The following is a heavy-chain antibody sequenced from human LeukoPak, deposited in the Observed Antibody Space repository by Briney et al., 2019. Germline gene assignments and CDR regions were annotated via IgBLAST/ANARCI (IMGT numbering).Heavy chain of an antibody. V-gene: IGHV4-30-4*01. D-gene: IGHD6-25*01. J-gene: IGHJ4*02. CDR1: GGPISSGDYY. Sequence: SETLSLTCTVSGGPISSGDYYWSWIRQPPGKGLEWIGYIYYSGSTYYNPSLKSRVTISVDTSKNQFSLKLSSVTAADTVVYYCAREGGKYWGQGTLVTVSS. CDR2: IYYSGST. CDR3: AREGGKY.